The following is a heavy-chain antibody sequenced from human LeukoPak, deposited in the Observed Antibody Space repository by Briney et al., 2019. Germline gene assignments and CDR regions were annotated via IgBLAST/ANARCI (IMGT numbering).Heavy chain of an antibody. V-gene: IGHV3-48*01. CDR3: AREEWELFAFDI. J-gene: IGHJ3*02. D-gene: IGHD1-26*01. Sequence: GGSLRLSCAASGFTFSSYSMNWVRQAPGKGLEWVSYISSSSSTRYYADSAKGRFTISRDNAKNSLYLQMKSLRAEDTAVYYCAREEWELFAFDIWGQGTKVTVSS. CDR2: ISSSSSTR. CDR1: GFTFSSYS.